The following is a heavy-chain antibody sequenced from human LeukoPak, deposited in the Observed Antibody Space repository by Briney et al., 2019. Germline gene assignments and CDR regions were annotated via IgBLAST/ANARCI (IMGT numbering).Heavy chain of an antibody. J-gene: IGHJ4*02. D-gene: IGHD5-24*01. CDR3: APQVRAPDGYNYSQFDY. CDR1: GGSISSSNW. CDR2: IYHSGST. V-gene: IGHV4-4*02. Sequence: SETLSLTCAVSGGSISSSNWWSWVRQPPGKGLEWIGEIYHSGSTNYNPSLKSRVTISVDKSKNQFSLKLSSVTAADTAVYYCAPQVRAPDGYNYSQFDYWGQGTLVTVSS.